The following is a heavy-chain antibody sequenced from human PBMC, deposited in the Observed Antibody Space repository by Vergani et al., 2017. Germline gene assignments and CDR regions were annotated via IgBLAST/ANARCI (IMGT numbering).Heavy chain of an antibody. CDR1: GFTFSSYS. Sequence: EVQLVESGGGLVKPGGSLRLSCAASGFTFSSYSMNWVRQAPGKGLEWVSSISSSSSYRYYADSVKGRFTISRDNAKNSLYLQMNSLRAEDTAVYYCGRDSAGTRYWGQGTLVTVSS. CDR2: ISSSSSYR. V-gene: IGHV3-21*01. J-gene: IGHJ4*02. CDR3: GRDSAGTRY.